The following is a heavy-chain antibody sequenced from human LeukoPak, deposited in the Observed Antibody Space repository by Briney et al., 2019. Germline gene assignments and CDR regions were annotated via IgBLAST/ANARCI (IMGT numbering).Heavy chain of an antibody. V-gene: IGHV3-30*18. Sequence: PGRSLRLSCAASGFTFSSYGMHWVRQAPGKGLEWVAVISYDGSNKYYADSVKGRFTISRDNSKNTLYLRMNSLRAEDTAVYYCAKSTAPSGWSRLDYWGQGTLVTVSS. CDR3: AKSTAPSGWSRLDY. CDR2: ISYDGSNK. J-gene: IGHJ4*02. CDR1: GFTFSSYG. D-gene: IGHD6-19*01.